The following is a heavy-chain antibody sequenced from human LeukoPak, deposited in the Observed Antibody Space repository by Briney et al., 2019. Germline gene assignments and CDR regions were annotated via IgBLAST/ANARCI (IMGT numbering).Heavy chain of an antibody. V-gene: IGHV3-30-3*01. Sequence: GGSLRLSCAASGFTFSSYAMHWVRQAPGKGLEWVAVISYDGSNKYYADSVKGRFTISRDNSKNTLYLQMNSLRAEDTAVYYCARDIYPSVTPYYYYGMDVWGQGTTVTVSS. CDR2: ISYDGSNK. CDR1: GFTFSSYA. J-gene: IGHJ6*02. D-gene: IGHD2-21*02. CDR3: ARDIYPSVTPYYYYGMDV.